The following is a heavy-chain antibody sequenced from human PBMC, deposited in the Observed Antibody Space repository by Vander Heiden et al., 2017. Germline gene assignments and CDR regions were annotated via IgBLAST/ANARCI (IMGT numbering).Heavy chain of an antibody. V-gene: IGHV3-23*01. D-gene: IGHD3-10*01. J-gene: IGHJ4*02. CDR1: GFTFSTYA. Sequence: EVRRLESGGGLVQPGRSLRIPCAASGFTFSTYAMSWVRQAPGKGLEWVAAISGSGGSTYYADSVKGRFTISRDKSKNTLYLQMNSLRAEDTAVYYCAKDRNYYGSGSRGFDYWGQGTLVTVSS. CDR3: AKDRNYYGSGSRGFDY. CDR2: ISGSGGST.